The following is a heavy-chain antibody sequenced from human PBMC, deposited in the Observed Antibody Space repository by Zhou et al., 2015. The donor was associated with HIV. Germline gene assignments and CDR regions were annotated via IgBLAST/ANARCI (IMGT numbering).Heavy chain of an antibody. Sequence: LVQSGTEVREPGSSVKVSCKASGGTFSGSDLSWVRQAPGQGLEWMGGIIPFSGTANYAQKFQGRVTITADKSTNIAYMELSSLRFEDTAAYYCAREAWGSWYFDLWGRGTLVSVSS. CDR3: AREAWGSWYFDL. CDR2: IIPFSGTA. J-gene: IGHJ2*01. CDR1: GGTFSGSD. V-gene: IGHV1-69*06. D-gene: IGHD7-27*01.